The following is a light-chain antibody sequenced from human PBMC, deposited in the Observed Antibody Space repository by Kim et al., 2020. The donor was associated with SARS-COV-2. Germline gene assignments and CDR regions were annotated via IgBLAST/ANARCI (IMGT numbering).Light chain of an antibody. J-gene: IGKJ1*01. Sequence: EIVLTQSPGTLSLSPGERATLSCRASQSVSSSYLAWYQQKPGQAPRLLIYDASSRATGIPDRFSGSESGTDFTLTISRLEPEDFAVYYCQQYGSSWTFGQGTKVDIK. CDR2: DAS. CDR1: QSVSSSY. V-gene: IGKV3-20*01. CDR3: QQYGSSWT.